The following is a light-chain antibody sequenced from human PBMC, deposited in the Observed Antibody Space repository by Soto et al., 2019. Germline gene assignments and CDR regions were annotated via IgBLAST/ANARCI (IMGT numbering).Light chain of an antibody. J-gene: IGLJ2*01. V-gene: IGLV2-14*01. CDR1: SSDVGGYNY. Sequence: QSALTQPASVSGSPGQSITVSCIGTSSDVGGYNYVSWYQQHPGKAPKLMIHDVSNRPSGVSNRFSGSKSGNTASLTISGLQAEDEAYYYCSSYASSYTQVFGGGTKLTVL. CDR3: SSYASSYTQV. CDR2: DVS.